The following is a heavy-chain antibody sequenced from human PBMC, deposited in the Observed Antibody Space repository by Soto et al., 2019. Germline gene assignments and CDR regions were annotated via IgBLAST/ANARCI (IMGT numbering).Heavy chain of an antibody. J-gene: IGHJ5*02. V-gene: IGHV5-10-1*01. CDR3: TRGPPRVQWFDP. CDR2: INPSDSHT. CDR1: GYTFTNHW. Sequence: PGESLKISCQGSGYTFTNHWITWVRQMPGKGLEWMGRINPSDSHTNYNPSLKSRVTMSLDTSRNQFSLKLSSVTAADTAVYYCTRGPPRVQWFDPWGLGTLVTVSS.